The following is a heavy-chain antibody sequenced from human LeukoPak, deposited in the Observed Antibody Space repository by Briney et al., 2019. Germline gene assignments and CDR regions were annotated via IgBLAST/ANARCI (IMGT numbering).Heavy chain of an antibody. CDR1: GGSISTSSYS. D-gene: IGHD2-2*01. Sequence: SETLSLTCTVSGGSISTSSYSWGWIRQPPGKGLEWIGTIYYTGSTNYNPSLKSRVTISVDTSKSQFSLKLSSVTAADTAVYYCAREAGVLPAAIGNYYYYMDVWGKGTTVTVSS. V-gene: IGHV4-39*07. J-gene: IGHJ6*03. CDR2: IYYTGST. CDR3: AREAGVLPAAIGNYYYYMDV.